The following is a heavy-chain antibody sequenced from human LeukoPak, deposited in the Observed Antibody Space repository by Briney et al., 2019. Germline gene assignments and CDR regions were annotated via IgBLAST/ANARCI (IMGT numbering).Heavy chain of an antibody. J-gene: IGHJ4*02. V-gene: IGHV4-39*01. CDR2: NYYSGST. D-gene: IGHD6-6*01. Sequence: PSETLSLTCNVYGGSISSSNYYWGWIPQPPGKELEWKGSNYYSGSTYYNPTLKSRVTIHVETPKSQCSLKLSSVSAADTAVYYCARGEYSSSTFDYCGQGTLVTVSS. CDR3: ARGEYSSSTFDY. CDR1: GGSISSSNYY.